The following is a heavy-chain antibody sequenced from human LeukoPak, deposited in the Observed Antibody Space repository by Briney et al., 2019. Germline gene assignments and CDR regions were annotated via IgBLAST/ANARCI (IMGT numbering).Heavy chain of an antibody. D-gene: IGHD2-2*02. V-gene: IGHV3-23*01. Sequence: GGSLRLSCAASGFTFSSYAMSWVRQAPGKGLEWVSGISGSSSHTKDADFVRGRFTIYRDNSRNTLFLQLNSLTAEDTAVYYCAKEHDYTNAAPEWGFDSWGQGSLVIVSS. J-gene: IGHJ4*02. CDR3: AKEHDYTNAAPEWGFDS. CDR2: ISGSSSHT. CDR1: GFTFSSYA.